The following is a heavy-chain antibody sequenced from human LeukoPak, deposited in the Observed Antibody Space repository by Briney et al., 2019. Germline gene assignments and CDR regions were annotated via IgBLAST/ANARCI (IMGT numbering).Heavy chain of an antibody. CDR2: ISSSSSTI. D-gene: IGHD2-15*01. V-gene: IGHV3-48*01. CDR1: GFTFSSYS. Sequence: GGSLRLSCAASGFTFSSYSMNWVRPAPGKGLEWVSYISSSSSTIYYADSVKGRFTISRDNAKNSLYLQMNSLRAEDTAVYYCARDGMVVAARTLDYWGQGTLVTVSS. J-gene: IGHJ4*02. CDR3: ARDGMVVAARTLDY.